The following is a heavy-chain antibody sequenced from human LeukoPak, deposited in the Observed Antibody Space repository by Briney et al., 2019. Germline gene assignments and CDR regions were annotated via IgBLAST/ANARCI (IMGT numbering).Heavy chain of an antibody. CDR2: IKQDGSEK. J-gene: IGHJ6*03. Sequence: GGSLRLSCAASGFTFSSYWMSWVRQAPGRGLEWVANIKQDGSEKYYVDSVEGRFTISRDNAKNSLYLQMNSLRAEDTAVYYCARLDDFWSGYWGNYYYYMDVWGKGTTVTVSS. CDR3: ARLDDFWSGYWGNYYYYMDV. CDR1: GFTFSSYW. V-gene: IGHV3-7*01. D-gene: IGHD3-3*01.